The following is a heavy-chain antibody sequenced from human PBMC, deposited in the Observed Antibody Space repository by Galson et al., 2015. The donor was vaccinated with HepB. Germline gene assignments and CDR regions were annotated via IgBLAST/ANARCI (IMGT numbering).Heavy chain of an antibody. Sequence: SLRLSCAASGFTFSSYAMHWVRQAPGKGLEWVAVISYDGSNKYYADSVKGRFTISRDNSKNTLYLQMNSLRAEDTAVYYCARTLSYGDYYYYYGMDVWGQGTTVTVSS. CDR1: GFTFSSYA. CDR3: ARTLSYGDYYYYYGMDV. V-gene: IGHV3-30-3*01. J-gene: IGHJ6*02. D-gene: IGHD4-17*01. CDR2: ISYDGSNK.